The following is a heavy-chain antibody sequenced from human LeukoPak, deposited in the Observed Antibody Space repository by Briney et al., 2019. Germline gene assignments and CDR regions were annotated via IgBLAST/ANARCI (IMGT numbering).Heavy chain of an antibody. D-gene: IGHD2-15*01. Sequence: ASVKVSCKVSGYTLTELSMHWVRQAPGKGLEWMGGFDPEDGETIYAQKFQGRVTITADESTSTAYMELSSLRSEDTAVYYCARDPGYCSGGSCYGVFDYWGQGTLVTVSS. CDR1: GYTLTELS. CDR3: ARDPGYCSGGSCYGVFDY. V-gene: IGHV1-24*01. CDR2: FDPEDGET. J-gene: IGHJ4*02.